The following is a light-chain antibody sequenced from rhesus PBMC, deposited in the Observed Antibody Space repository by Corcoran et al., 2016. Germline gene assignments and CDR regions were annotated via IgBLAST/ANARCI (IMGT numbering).Light chain of an antibody. CDR3: MQVLEFPLT. CDR1: QSLLEREVGNTY. V-gene: IGKV2-104*02. Sequence: DIVLTQTPLSLPVTPGEPASISCRSSQSLLEREVGNTYLAWYLQKPVQSPQLLIYEVSNRASGVPDRFSGSGSDTDFTLKISRVEAEDVGIYYCMQVLEFPLTFGGGTKVEIK. J-gene: IGKJ4*01. CDR2: EVS.